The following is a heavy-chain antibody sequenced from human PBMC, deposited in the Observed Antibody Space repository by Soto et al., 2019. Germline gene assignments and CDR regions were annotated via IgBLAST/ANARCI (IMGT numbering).Heavy chain of an antibody. CDR1: GGSLSDHG. V-gene: IGHV1-69*06. CDR3: ARGVYGLGNYYTGPSAFEI. CDR2: TIPVFNTA. Sequence: QVQLEQSGAEVKKPGSSVKISCKASGGSLSDHGVSWLRQAPGQGVEWVGGTIPVFNTAKYAPKFQGRVTIAADKSTNIAYMELGSLRSDDTAFYYCARGVYGLGNYYTGPSAFEIWGQGTLVIVSS. D-gene: IGHD3-10*01. J-gene: IGHJ3*02.